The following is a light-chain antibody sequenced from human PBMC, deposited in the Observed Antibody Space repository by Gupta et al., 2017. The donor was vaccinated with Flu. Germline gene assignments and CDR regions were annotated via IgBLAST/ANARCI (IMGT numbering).Light chain of an antibody. CDR1: QSISSY. CDR3: QQSNSTPFT. Sequence: IQMTQSPSSLSASVGDRVTITCRASQSISSYLNWYQQKPGKAPKLLIYAASSLQSGVPSRFSGSGSGTDFTLTISRLQPEDFATYYCQQSNSTPFTFGRGTKVDIK. J-gene: IGKJ4*01. V-gene: IGKV1-39*01. CDR2: AAS.